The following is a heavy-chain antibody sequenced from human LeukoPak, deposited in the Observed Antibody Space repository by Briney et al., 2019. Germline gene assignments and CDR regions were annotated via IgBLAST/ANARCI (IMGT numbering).Heavy chain of an antibody. Sequence: PGGSLRLSCTASGFLFGSFAMHWVRQAPGKGLEWVAVIWYDGSNKYYADSVKGRFTISRDNSKNTLYLQMNSLRAEDTAVYYCARDGIAAGDYWGQGTLVTVSS. D-gene: IGHD6-13*01. CDR2: IWYDGSNK. CDR3: ARDGIAAGDY. CDR1: GFLFGSFA. V-gene: IGHV3-33*01. J-gene: IGHJ4*02.